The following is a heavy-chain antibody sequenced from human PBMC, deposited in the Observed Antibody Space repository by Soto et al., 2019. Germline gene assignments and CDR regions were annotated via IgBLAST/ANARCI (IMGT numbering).Heavy chain of an antibody. D-gene: IGHD6-19*01. CDR1: GGSISSSSYY. CDR3: ARQPRTPYYSSGWSRGGAFDY. V-gene: IGHV4-39*01. CDR2: IYYSGST. Sequence: SETLSLTCTVSGGSISSSSYYWGWIRQPPGKGLEWIGSIYYSGSTYYNPSLKSRVTISVDTSKNQFSLKLSSVTAADTAVYYCARQPRTPYYSSGWSRGGAFDYWGQGTLVTVSS. J-gene: IGHJ4*02.